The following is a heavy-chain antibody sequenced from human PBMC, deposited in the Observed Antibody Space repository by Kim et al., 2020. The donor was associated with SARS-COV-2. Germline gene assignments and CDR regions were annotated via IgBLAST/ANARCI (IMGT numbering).Heavy chain of an antibody. CDR3: ARDDLGGGSCYEGCGY. CDR2: INPSGGST. V-gene: IGHV1-46*01. J-gene: IGHJ4*02. D-gene: IGHD2-15*01. CDR1: GYTFTSYY. Sequence: ASVKVSCKASGYTFTSYYMHWVRQAPGQGLEWMGIINPSGGSTSYAQKFQGRVTMTRDTSTSTVYMELSSLRSEDTAVYYCARDDLGGGSCYEGCGYWGQGTLVTVSS.